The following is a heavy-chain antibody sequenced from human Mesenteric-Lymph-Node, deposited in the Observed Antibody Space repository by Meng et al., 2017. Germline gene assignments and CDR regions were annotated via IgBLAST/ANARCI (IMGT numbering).Heavy chain of an antibody. Sequence: QEQVVHAGAEVTKPGASVRVFCKASGYSITDYYIHWVRQAPGQGLEWMGWINPDTGDTIFAQNFQGRVTMTRDTSISTAYMEMTRLTSDDTALYYCARRIQGAGSDPWGQGTLVTVSS. V-gene: IGHV1-2*02. J-gene: IGHJ5*02. CDR1: GYSITDYY. D-gene: IGHD1-1*01. CDR2: INPDTGDT. CDR3: ARRIQGAGSDP.